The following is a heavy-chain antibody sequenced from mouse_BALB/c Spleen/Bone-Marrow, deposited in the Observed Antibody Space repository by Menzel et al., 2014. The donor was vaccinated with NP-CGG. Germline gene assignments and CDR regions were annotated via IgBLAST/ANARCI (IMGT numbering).Heavy chain of an antibody. CDR1: GFNIKDIY. CDR2: IDPANGNT. CDR3: ARVYPNAMDY. J-gene: IGHJ4*01. D-gene: IGHD2-1*01. Sequence: LVESGAELVKPGASVKLSCTASGFNIKDIYMHWVKQRPKQGLEWIGRIDPANGNTKYDPKFQGKATITADTSSNTAYLQLSSLTSEDTAVYYCARVYPNAMDYWGQGTSVTVSS. V-gene: IGHV14-3*02.